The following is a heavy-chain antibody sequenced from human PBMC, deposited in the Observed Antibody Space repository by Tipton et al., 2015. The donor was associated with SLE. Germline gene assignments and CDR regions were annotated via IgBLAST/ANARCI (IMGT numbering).Heavy chain of an antibody. CDR1: GGSISSHY. CDR3: ARGLAAAGSFDY. J-gene: IGHJ4*02. D-gene: IGHD6-13*01. CDR2: IYYSGST. V-gene: IGHV4-59*11. Sequence: LRLSCTVSGGSISSHYWSWIRQPPGKGLEWIGYIYYSGSTYYNPSLKSRVTISVDRSKNQFSLKLSSVTAADTAVYYCARGLAAAGSFDYWGQGTLVTVSS.